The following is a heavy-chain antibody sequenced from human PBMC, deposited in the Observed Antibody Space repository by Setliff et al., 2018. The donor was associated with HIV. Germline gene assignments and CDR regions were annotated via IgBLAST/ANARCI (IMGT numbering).Heavy chain of an antibody. CDR2: INYSGNT. V-gene: IGHV4-4*02. J-gene: IGHJ6*04. CDR3: ARGNGNDGGSLPMDG. CDR1: GGSISSDKW. Sequence: PSETLSLTCTVSGGSISSDKWWDGVRKPAGKGLEWMWEINYSGNTKYNPSLKRRFTISVDTSKKQFSLKLNSVTAADTAVYYCARGNGNDGGSLPMDGWDKGTTVTVSS. D-gene: IGHD1-1*01.